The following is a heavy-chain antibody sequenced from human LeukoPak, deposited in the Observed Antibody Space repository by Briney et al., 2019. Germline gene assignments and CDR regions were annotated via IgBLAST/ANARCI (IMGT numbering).Heavy chain of an antibody. Sequence: SETLSLTCTVSAGSISSYYWSWIRQPPGKGLEWIGYMYYSGSNNYNPSLKNRVTISVDTSKNQFSLKLSSVTAADPAVYYCARVVRLVAADWFDPWGQGILVTVSS. CDR3: ARVVRLVAADWFDP. V-gene: IGHV4-59*01. D-gene: IGHD6-25*01. CDR2: MYYSGSN. CDR1: AGSISSYY. J-gene: IGHJ5*02.